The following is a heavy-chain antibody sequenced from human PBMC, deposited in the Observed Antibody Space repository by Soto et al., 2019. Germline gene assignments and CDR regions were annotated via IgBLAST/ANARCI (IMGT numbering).Heavy chain of an antibody. J-gene: IGHJ4*02. V-gene: IGHV1-46*04. CDR1: GYTSTSYY. CDR2: INPSGSAT. D-gene: IGHD3-10*01. CDR3: ARCASGTYSVFAS. Sequence: ASVKVSCKASGYTSTSYYMHWVRQAPGQGLEWMGIINPSGSATYYADSVKGRFSISRDKTTNTLFLQMNSLRGEDTAVYYCARCASGTYSVFASWGQGTPVTVSS.